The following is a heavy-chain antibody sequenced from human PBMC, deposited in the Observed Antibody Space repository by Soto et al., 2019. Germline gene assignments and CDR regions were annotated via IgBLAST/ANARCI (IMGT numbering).Heavy chain of an antibody. CDR2: INPNSGGT. D-gene: IGHD1-1*01. CDR3: ASEPATAKPEGVDF. J-gene: IGHJ4*02. Sequence: QVQLVQSGAEVRKPGASVKVSCKASGYTFSDYYIHWVRQAPGQGLEWMGRINPNSGGTKYAPKFQGGGTMTTDTSITKAYMELSRLRSGDTAVYYCASEPATAKPEGVDFWGQGTLVTVSS. CDR1: GYTFSDYY. V-gene: IGHV1-2*02.